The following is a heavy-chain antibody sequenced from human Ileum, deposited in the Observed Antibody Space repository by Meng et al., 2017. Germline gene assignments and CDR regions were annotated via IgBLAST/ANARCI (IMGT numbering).Heavy chain of an antibody. CDR1: GYTFTNYG. Sequence: QGQLVPSGSELKNPGASVKVSCKGSGYTFTNYGMNWVRQAPGQGLEWMGWINTNTGDPTYAQAFTGRFVFSLDTSVNTAYLQISSLKAEDTAIYYCAREPRRFDHWGQGTLVTVSS. CDR3: AREPRRFDH. V-gene: IGHV7-4-1*02. J-gene: IGHJ4*02. CDR2: INTNTGDP.